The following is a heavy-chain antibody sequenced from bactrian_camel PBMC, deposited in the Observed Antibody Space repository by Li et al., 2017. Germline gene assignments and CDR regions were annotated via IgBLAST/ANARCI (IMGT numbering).Heavy chain of an antibody. CDR2: IRRNGDA. CDR1: GYPSSRHC. V-gene: IGHV3S31*01. Sequence: DVQLVESGGGSVQAGGSLRLSCAHSGYPSSRHCMGWFRQAPGKAREGIAGIRRNGDAYYADSVKGRFTISRDNAKNTIYLQMDNLKPEDSAMYYCGANKGAPCVGGYWTSDGRVGYWGRGTQVTVS. J-gene: IGHJ4*01. CDR3: GANKGAPCVGGYWTSDGRVGY. D-gene: IGHD1*01.